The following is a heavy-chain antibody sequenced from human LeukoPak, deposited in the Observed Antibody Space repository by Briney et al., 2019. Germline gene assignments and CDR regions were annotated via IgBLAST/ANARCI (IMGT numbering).Heavy chain of an antibody. CDR3: ARAFVGSSWYVDGYYYYYYMDV. V-gene: IGHV4-4*07. CDR2: IYTSGST. Sequence: PSETLSLTCTVSGGSISSYYWSWIRQPAGKGLEWIGRIYTSGSTNYNPSLKSRVTMSVDTSKNQFSLKLSSVTAADTAVYYCARAFVGSSWYVDGYYYYYYMDVWGKGTTVTVSS. CDR1: GGSISSYY. D-gene: IGHD6-13*01. J-gene: IGHJ6*03.